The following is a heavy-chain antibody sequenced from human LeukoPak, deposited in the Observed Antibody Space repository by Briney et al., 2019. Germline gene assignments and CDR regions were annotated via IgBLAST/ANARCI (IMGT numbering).Heavy chain of an antibody. CDR1: GYSLSNFW. J-gene: IGHJ6*02. Sequence: GESLKISCKGYGYSLSNFWIGWVRQMPGKGLEWMGIIYPGDSHTRYSPSFQGQVTITTDKSISTAYLQWSSLKASDTAMYYCAREPPPYCSSTSCYVNYYYYGMDVWGQGTTVTVSS. CDR2: IYPGDSHT. V-gene: IGHV5-51*01. D-gene: IGHD2-2*01. CDR3: AREPPPYCSSTSCYVNYYYYGMDV.